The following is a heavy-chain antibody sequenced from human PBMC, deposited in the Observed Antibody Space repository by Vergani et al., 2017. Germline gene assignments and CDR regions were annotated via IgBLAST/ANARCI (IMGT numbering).Heavy chain of an antibody. D-gene: IGHD1-14*01. CDR2: INPNSGGT. J-gene: IGHJ3*02. Sequence: QVPLVQSGAEVKKPGASVKVSCKASGYTFTGYYMHWVRQAPGQGLEWMGWINPNSGGTNYAQKFQGRVTMTRDTSISTAYMELSRLRSDDTAVYYCASSNWNHVRPIYAFDIWGQGTMVTVSS. V-gene: IGHV1-2*02. CDR3: ASSNWNHVRPIYAFDI. CDR1: GYTFTGYY.